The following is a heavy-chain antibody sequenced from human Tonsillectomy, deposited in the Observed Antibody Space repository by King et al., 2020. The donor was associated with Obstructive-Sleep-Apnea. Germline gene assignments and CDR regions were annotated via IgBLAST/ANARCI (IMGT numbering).Heavy chain of an antibody. V-gene: IGHV1-18*01. D-gene: IGHD6-19*01. CDR2: ISAYNGNT. CDR1: GYTFTTSG. J-gene: IGHJ4*02. Sequence: QLVQSGAEVKKPGASVKVSCKASGYTFTTSGVSWVRQAPGQGLEWMGWISAYNGNTNYAQKLQGRVTMTTDTSTSTAYMELRSLRFDDTAVYYCARRIAVGGSGMGYFDYWGQGTLVTVSA. CDR3: ARRIAVGGSGMGYFDY.